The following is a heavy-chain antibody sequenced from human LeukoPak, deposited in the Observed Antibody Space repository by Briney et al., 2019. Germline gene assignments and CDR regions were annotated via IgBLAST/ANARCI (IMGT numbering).Heavy chain of an antibody. CDR3: ARGLSSGWYRGVDY. Sequence: PGRSLRLSCAASGFTFSSYAMHWVRQAPGKGLEWVAVISYDGSNKYYADSVKGRFTISRDNSKNTLYLQMNSLRAEDTAVYYCARGLSSGWYRGVDYWGQGTLVTVSS. V-gene: IGHV3-30-3*01. CDR2: ISYDGSNK. D-gene: IGHD6-19*01. CDR1: GFTFSSYA. J-gene: IGHJ4*02.